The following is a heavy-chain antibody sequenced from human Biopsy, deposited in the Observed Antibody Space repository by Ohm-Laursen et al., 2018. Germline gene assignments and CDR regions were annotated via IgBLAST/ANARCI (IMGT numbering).Heavy chain of an antibody. J-gene: IGHJ6*02. Sequence: GTLSLTCTVSGASIEDYYWTWIRQAPGKTLEWIASINYRGNTSYNPSLKSRVTMSAHTSTNQFSLKLTSVTAADTAVYYCARDKITYCTSTSCDYFGMDVWGQGTTVTVSS. CDR2: INYRGNT. CDR3: ARDKITYCTSTSCDYFGMDV. CDR1: GASIEDYY. V-gene: IGHV4-59*01. D-gene: IGHD2-2*01.